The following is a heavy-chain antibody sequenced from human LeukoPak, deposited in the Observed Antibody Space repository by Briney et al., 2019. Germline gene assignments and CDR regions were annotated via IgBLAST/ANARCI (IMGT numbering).Heavy chain of an antibody. V-gene: IGHV4-39*07. CDR1: GDSISNTDYY. J-gene: IGHJ4*02. D-gene: IGHD3-10*01. Sequence: SETLSLTCSVSGDSISNTDYYWGWIRQPPGKGLEWLGSIYYTGSTNDNPSLKSRVTLSVDTSRNQFSLKLSSVTAAGTAVYYCARLAYFGSGTYGFNYWGQGTLVTVSS. CDR2: IYYTGST. CDR3: ARLAYFGSGTYGFNY.